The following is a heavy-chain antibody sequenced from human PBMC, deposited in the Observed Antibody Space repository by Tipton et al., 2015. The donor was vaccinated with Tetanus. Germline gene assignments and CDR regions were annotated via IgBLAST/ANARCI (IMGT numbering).Heavy chain of an antibody. V-gene: IGHV4-39*01. CDR1: GGSISSSSYF. CDR3: ARPGGSSWYTRFLDY. Sequence: TLSLTCTVSGGSISSSSYFWGWIRQPPGKGLEWIGSIYYSGSTYYNPSLKSRVTISVDTSNNQFSLKLSSVTAADTAVYYCARPGGSSWYTRFLDYWGQGTLVTVSS. CDR2: IYYSGST. J-gene: IGHJ4*02. D-gene: IGHD6-13*01.